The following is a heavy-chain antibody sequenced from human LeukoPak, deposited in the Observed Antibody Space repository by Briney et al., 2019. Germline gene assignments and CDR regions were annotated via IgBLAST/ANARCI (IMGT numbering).Heavy chain of an antibody. CDR3: ASLPMIRGVTKYYFDY. D-gene: IGHD3-10*01. J-gene: IGHJ4*02. CDR1: SYFLSSGYY. V-gene: IGHV4-61*01. Sequence: PSETLSLTCTVSSYFLSSGYYWGWIRQPPGKGLEWIGYIYYSGNTNYNASLKSRVTISVDTSKNQFSLDLYFVTAADTAVYYCASLPMIRGVTKYYFDYWGQGSLVTVPS. CDR2: IYYSGNT.